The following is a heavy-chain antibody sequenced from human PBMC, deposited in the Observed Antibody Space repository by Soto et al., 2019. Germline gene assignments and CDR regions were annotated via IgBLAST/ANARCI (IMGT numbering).Heavy chain of an antibody. Sequence: QVQLVESGGGLVKPGGSLRLSCATSGFIFSDYYMHWIRQAPGKGLEWISYISGNGRIIQYADSAKGRFTISRDNAQNSLYLQLNSLRAEDTALYCFARDFDADSLTDFDYWGQGTLVTVSS. CDR2: ISGNGRII. CDR1: GFIFSDYY. J-gene: IGHJ4*02. D-gene: IGHD4-17*01. V-gene: IGHV3-11*01. CDR3: ARDFDADSLTDFDY.